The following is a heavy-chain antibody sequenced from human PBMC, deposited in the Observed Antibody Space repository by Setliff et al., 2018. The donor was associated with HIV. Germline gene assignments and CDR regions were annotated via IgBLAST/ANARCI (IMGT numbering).Heavy chain of an antibody. CDR2: IYYSGIT. Sequence: NPSETLSLTCAVFGGSFSGYYWSWIRQHPGKGLEWIGYIYYSGITHYNPSLKSRVTISVDTSKNQFSLKVNSVTAADTAVYYCARGARLLAGYSDRWDYYYMAVWGKGTTVTVSS. CDR3: ARGARLLAGYSDRWDYYYMAV. D-gene: IGHD6-13*01. J-gene: IGHJ6*03. V-gene: IGHV4-34*01. CDR1: GGSFSGYY.